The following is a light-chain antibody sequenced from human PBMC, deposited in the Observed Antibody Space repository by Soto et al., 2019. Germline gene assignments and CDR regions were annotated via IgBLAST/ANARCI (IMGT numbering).Light chain of an antibody. CDR2: GDN. CDR3: QSYDTRLSAVV. CDR1: SSNIGAGYA. V-gene: IGLV1-40*01. Sequence: QSVLTQPPSVSGAPGQRLTIACTGRSSNIGAGYAVHWHQHLPGRAPKLLVYGDNNRPSGVPDRFSGSESGTSAYLTITGLQAEDEAHYYCQSYDTRLSAVVFGGGTKLTVL. J-gene: IGLJ2*01.